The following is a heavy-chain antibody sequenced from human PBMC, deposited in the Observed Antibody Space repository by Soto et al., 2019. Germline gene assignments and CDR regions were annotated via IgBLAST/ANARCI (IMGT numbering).Heavy chain of an antibody. Sequence: EVQLLESGGGLVQPGGSLRISCLASGFTFSRNAMSWVRQAPGKGLEWVSAISASGGTTYSAYSVKGRFAVSRDNSNNTLYLQMDSLSAEDTAVYYCAKQRADFGSGSDTFYLDNWGQGSLVTVSS. D-gene: IGHD3-10*01. CDR2: ISASGGTT. V-gene: IGHV3-23*01. CDR1: GFTFSRNA. J-gene: IGHJ4*02. CDR3: AKQRADFGSGSDTFYLDN.